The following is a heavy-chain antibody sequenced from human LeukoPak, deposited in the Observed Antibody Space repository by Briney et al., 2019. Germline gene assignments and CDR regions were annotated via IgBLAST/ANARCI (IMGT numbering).Heavy chain of an antibody. CDR2: ISYDGSNK. J-gene: IGHJ6*02. Sequence: PGRSLRLSCAASGFTISSYGMHWVRQAPGKGLEWVAVISYDGSNKYYADSVKGRFTISRDNSKNTLYLQMNSLRAEDTAVYYCAKLAVTTCMDVWGQGTTVTVSS. D-gene: IGHD4-17*01. V-gene: IGHV3-30*18. CDR3: AKLAVTTCMDV. CDR1: GFTISSYG.